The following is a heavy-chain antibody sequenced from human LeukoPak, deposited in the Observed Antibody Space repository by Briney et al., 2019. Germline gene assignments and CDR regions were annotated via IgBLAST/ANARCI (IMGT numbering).Heavy chain of an antibody. CDR3: AREGRYGPGRFDP. CDR2: ISAYNDNT. V-gene: IGHV1-18*01. Sequence: GASGELSYKASGYTFTSYGIIWGREAPGQRLEWRGWISAYNDNTNYAQKLYGSVTMTTDTSTSTAYMELRSLRSADTAVYYCAREGRYGPGRFDPWGQGTLVTVSS. D-gene: IGHD3-9*01. J-gene: IGHJ5*02. CDR1: GYTFTSYG.